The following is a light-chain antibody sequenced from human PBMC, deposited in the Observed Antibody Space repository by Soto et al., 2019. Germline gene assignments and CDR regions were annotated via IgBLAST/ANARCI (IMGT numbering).Light chain of an antibody. V-gene: IGLV2-14*01. CDR2: DVT. Sequence: QSVLTQPASVSGSPGQSITLSCTGTSSDVGGYNFVSWYQQHPGTAPKLMIYDVTNRPSGVSNRFSGSKSGNTASLTISGLQPEDEADYYCSSYTSSSTVVFGGGPKLTVL. J-gene: IGLJ2*01. CDR1: SSDVGGYNF. CDR3: SSYTSSSTVV.